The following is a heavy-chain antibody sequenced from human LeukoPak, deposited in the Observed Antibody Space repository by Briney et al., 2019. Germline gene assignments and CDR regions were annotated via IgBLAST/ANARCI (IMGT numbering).Heavy chain of an antibody. CDR2: INPNSGGT. D-gene: IGHD5-12*01. Sequence: ASVKVSCKASGYTFTGYYMHWVRQAPRQGLEWMGWINPNSGGTNYAQKFQGRVTMTRDTSISTAYMELSRLRSDDTAVYYCARYVDIVATIRDWGKGTTVTVSS. V-gene: IGHV1-2*02. CDR3: ARYVDIVATIRD. CDR1: GYTFTGYY. J-gene: IGHJ6*04.